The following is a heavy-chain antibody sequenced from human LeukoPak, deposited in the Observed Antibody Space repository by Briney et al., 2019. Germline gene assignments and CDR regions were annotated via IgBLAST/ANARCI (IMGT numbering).Heavy chain of an antibody. Sequence: SETLSLTCTVSGGSISSYYWSWIRQPPGKGLEWIGRIYTSGSTNYNPSLKSRVTMSVDTSKNQFSLKLSSVTAADTAVYYCARVFGWEVGGYCDYWGQGTLVTVSS. CDR2: IYTSGST. J-gene: IGHJ4*02. D-gene: IGHD1-26*01. V-gene: IGHV4-4*07. CDR1: GGSISSYY. CDR3: ARVFGWEVGGYCDY.